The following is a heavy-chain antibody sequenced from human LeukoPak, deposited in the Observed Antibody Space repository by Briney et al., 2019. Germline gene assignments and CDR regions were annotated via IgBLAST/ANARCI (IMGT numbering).Heavy chain of an antibody. V-gene: IGHV3-30-3*01. Sequence: PGGSLRLSCAASGFTFSSYAMHWVRQAPGKGLEWVAVISYDGSNKYYADSVKGRFTISRDNSKNTLYLQMNSLRAEDTAVYYCARDVAAAGSSEYFQHWGQGTLVTVSS. J-gene: IGHJ1*01. D-gene: IGHD6-13*01. CDR2: ISYDGSNK. CDR1: GFTFSSYA. CDR3: ARDVAAAGSSEYFQH.